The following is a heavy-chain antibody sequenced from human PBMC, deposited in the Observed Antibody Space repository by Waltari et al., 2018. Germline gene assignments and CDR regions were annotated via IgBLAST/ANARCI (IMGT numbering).Heavy chain of an antibody. V-gene: IGHV3-53*01. J-gene: IGHJ4*02. Sequence: EVQLVESGGDLIQPGGSLRLSCAASGFTVRSHYLSWVRQAPGKGLEWVSVIYINSSTYYADSVKGRFTISRDNSKNTLYFQMNSLRAEDTAVYYCASGRGGYYYWGQGTLVTVSS. CDR2: IYINSST. CDR1: GFTVRSHY. D-gene: IGHD3-22*01. CDR3: ASGRGGYYY.